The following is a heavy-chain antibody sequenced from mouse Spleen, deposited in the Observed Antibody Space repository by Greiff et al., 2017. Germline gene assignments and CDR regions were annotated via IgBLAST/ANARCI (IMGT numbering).Heavy chain of an antibody. D-gene: IGHD2-4*01. Sequence: EVKLMESGGGLVKPGGSLKLSCAASGFTFSSYTMSWVRQTPAKRLEWVATISSGGGNTYYPDSVKGRFTISRDNARNTLYLQMSSLRSEDTAMYYCARHERLPFDYWGQGTTLTVSS. CDR3: ARHERLPFDY. V-gene: IGHV5-9*04. CDR1: GFTFSSYT. CDR2: ISSGGGNT. J-gene: IGHJ2*01.